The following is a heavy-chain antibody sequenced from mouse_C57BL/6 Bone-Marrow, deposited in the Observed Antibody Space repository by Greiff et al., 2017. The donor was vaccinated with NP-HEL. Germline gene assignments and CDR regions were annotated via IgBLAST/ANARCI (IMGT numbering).Heavy chain of an antibody. CDR1: GFTFSDYG. Sequence: EVQRVESGGGLVQPGGSLKLSCAASGFTFSDYGMAWVRQAPRKGPEWVAFISNLAYSIYYADTVTGRFTISRENAKNTLYLEMSSLRSEDTAMYYCASHYYYGSSPAWFAYWGQGTLVTVSA. CDR3: ASHYYYGSSPAWFAY. D-gene: IGHD1-1*01. V-gene: IGHV5-15*01. J-gene: IGHJ3*01. CDR2: ISNLAYSI.